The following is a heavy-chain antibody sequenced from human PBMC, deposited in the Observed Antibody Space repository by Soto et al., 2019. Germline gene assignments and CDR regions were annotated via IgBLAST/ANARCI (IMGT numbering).Heavy chain of an antibody. V-gene: IGHV3-23*01. CDR2: ISGSGGST. J-gene: IGHJ4*02. D-gene: IGHD3-9*01. CDR3: AKEGSREYYDILTGYYPLDY. Sequence: GGSLRLSCAASGSTFSSYAMSWVRQAPGKGLEWVSAISGSGGSTYYADSVKGRFTISRDNSKNTLYLQMNSLRAEDTAVYYCAKEGSREYYDILTGYYPLDYWGQGTLVTVSS. CDR1: GSTFSSYA.